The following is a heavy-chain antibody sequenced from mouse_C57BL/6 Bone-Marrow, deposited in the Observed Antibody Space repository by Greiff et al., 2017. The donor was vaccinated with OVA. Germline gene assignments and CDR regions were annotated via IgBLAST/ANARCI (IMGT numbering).Heavy chain of an antibody. CDR3: ARGYGSSYAWFAY. V-gene: IGHV1-52*01. CDR1: GYTFTSYW. Sequence: VQLQQPGAELVRPGSSVKLSCKASGYTFTSYWMHWVKQRPIQGLEWIGNIDPSDSETHYNQKFKDKATLTVDKSSSTAYMQLSSLTSEDSAVYYCARGYGSSYAWFAYWGQGTLVTVSA. J-gene: IGHJ3*01. CDR2: IDPSDSET. D-gene: IGHD1-1*01.